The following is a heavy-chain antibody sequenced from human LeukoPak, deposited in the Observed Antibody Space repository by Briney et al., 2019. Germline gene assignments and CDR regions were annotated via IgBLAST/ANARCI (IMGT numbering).Heavy chain of an antibody. Sequence: SETLSLTCTVSGGSISSSSYYWGWIRQPPGKGLEWIGSIYYSGSTYYNPSPKSRVTISVDTSKNQFTLKLSSVTAADTAVYYCAKQTKSIAARRNWFDPWGQGTLVTVSS. CDR1: GGSISSSSYY. CDR2: IYYSGST. CDR3: AKQTKSIAARRNWFDP. D-gene: IGHD6-6*01. J-gene: IGHJ5*02. V-gene: IGHV4-39*01.